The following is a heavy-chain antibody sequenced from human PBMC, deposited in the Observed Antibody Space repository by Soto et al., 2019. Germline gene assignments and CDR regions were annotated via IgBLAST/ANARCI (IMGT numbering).Heavy chain of an antibody. CDR2: IYYSGST. CDR1: GGSISSGGYY. CDR3: ARVYSSSSEAEYYFDY. D-gene: IGHD6-6*01. Sequence: PSETLSLTCTVSGGSISSGGYYWSWIRQHPGKGLEWIGYIYYSGSTYYNPSLKSRVTISVDTSKNQFSLKLSSVTAADTAVYYCARVYSSSSEAEYYFDYWGQGTLVTVSS. V-gene: IGHV4-31*03. J-gene: IGHJ4*02.